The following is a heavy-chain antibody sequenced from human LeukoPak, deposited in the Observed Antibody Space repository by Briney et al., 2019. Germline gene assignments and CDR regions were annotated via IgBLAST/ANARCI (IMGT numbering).Heavy chain of an antibody. V-gene: IGHV4-39*01. J-gene: IGHJ5*02. D-gene: IGHD2-15*01. Sequence: SETLSLTCNVSGGFISDTSYYWGWIRQPPGKGLDWIGSIYHTGTTYYSPSLKSRVTISVHTSKNHFSLELSSVTAADTAVYYCARQQCNGGSCYSRAIWFDPWGQGTLVTVSS. CDR2: IYHTGTT. CDR1: GGFISDTSYY. CDR3: ARQQCNGGSCYSRAIWFDP.